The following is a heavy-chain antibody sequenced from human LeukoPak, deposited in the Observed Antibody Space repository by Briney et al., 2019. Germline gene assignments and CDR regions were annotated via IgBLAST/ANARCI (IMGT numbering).Heavy chain of an antibody. V-gene: IGHV3-21*01. Sequence: GGSLRLSCAASGGSISSYSMNWVYQAPGTGKEWVSSISSSSSYIYYADSAKGRCTISRDNAKNSLYLQMNSLRAEGTAVYYCARDPRFDDPWREGTLVTVSS. CDR2: ISSSSSYI. CDR1: GGSISSYS. CDR3: ARDPRFDDP. J-gene: IGHJ5*02. D-gene: IGHD3-9*01.